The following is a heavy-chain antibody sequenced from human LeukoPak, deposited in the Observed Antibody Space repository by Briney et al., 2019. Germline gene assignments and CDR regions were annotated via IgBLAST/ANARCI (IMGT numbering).Heavy chain of an antibody. J-gene: IGHJ4*02. Sequence: GGSLRLSCAASEFTFSSYNMNWVRQAPGKGLEWVSSISSSSSYIYYAHSVKGRFTISRDNAKNSLYLQMNSLRAEDTAVYYCARGLQQLALDYWGQGTLVTVSS. CDR3: ARGLQQLALDY. D-gene: IGHD6-13*01. CDR1: EFTFSSYN. CDR2: ISSSSSYI. V-gene: IGHV3-21*01.